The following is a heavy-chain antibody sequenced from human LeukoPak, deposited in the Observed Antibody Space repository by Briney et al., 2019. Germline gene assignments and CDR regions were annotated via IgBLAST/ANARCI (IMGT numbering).Heavy chain of an antibody. Sequence: SETLSLTCAVFGGSFSVYYWSWIRQPPGKGLEWIGEINHSGSTNYNPSLKSRVTISVDTSKNQFSLKLSSVTAADTAVYYCARGLLGIGDYWGQGTLVTVSS. CDR2: INHSGST. CDR1: GGSFSVYY. V-gene: IGHV4-34*01. D-gene: IGHD7-27*01. CDR3: ARGLLGIGDY. J-gene: IGHJ4*02.